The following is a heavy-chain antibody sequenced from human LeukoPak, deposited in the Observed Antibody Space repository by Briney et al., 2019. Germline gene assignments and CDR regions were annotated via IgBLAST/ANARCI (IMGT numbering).Heavy chain of an antibody. CDR1: GGSISSYY. CDR2: IYYSGST. CDR3: AREARNYRYNYFDY. D-gene: IGHD3-16*02. Sequence: PSETLSLTCTVSGGSISSYYWSWIRQPPGKGLEWIGYIYYSGSTNYNPSLKNRVTISVDTSKNQFSLKLSSVTAADTAVYYCAREARNYRYNYFDYWGQGTLVTVSS. V-gene: IGHV4-59*12. J-gene: IGHJ4*02.